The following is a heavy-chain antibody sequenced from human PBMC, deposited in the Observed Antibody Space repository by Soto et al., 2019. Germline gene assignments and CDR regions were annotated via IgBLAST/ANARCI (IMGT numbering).Heavy chain of an antibody. J-gene: IGHJ5*02. D-gene: IGHD3-22*01. Sequence: SVKVSCKASGGTFSSYAISWVRQAPGQGLEWMGGIIPIFGTANYAQKFQGRVTITADESTSTAYMELSSLRSEDTAVYYCARSTDYYDSSGHENWFDPWGQGTLVTVSS. CDR1: GGTFSSYA. CDR2: IIPIFGTA. CDR3: ARSTDYYDSSGHENWFDP. V-gene: IGHV1-69*13.